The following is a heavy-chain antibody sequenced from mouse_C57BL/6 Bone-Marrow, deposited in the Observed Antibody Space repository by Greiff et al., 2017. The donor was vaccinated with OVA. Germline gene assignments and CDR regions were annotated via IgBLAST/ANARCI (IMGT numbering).Heavy chain of an antibody. CDR3: AREDYGSSFGWYFDV. D-gene: IGHD1-1*01. CDR1: GYTFTSYW. CDR2: IYPGSGST. J-gene: IGHJ1*03. V-gene: IGHV1-55*01. Sequence: QVQLQQPGAELVKPGASVKMSCKASGYTFTSYWITWVKQRPGQGLEWIGDIYPGSGSTNYNEKFKSKATLTVDTSSSTAYMQLSSLTSEDSAVYYCAREDYGSSFGWYFDVGGTGTTVTVSS.